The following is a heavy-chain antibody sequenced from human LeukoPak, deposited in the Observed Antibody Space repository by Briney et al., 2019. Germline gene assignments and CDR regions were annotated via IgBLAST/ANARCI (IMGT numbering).Heavy chain of an antibody. CDR3: ARDKGKYGTSNFDY. CDR2: IYYSGST. Sequence: SETLSLTCTVSGGSISSSSYYWGWIRQPPGKGLEWIGSIYYSGSTYYNPSLKSRVTISVDTSKNQFSLKLSSVTAADTAVYYCARDKGKYGTSNFDYWGQGTLVTVSS. V-gene: IGHV4-39*07. CDR1: GGSISSSSYY. D-gene: IGHD1-26*01. J-gene: IGHJ4*02.